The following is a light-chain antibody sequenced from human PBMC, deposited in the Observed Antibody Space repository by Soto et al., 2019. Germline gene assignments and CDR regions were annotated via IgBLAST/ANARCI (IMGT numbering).Light chain of an antibody. CDR1: QSISSH. J-gene: IGKJ4*01. CDR3: QQRTNWPLT. CDR2: DAS. Sequence: EIVLTQSPATLSLSPGERATLSCRTSQSISSHLAWYQQKPGQAPRLLRYDASNRATGVPARFSGSGSGTDFTLPISSLEPEDFAIYYCQQRTNWPLTFGGGTKVEIK. V-gene: IGKV3-11*01.